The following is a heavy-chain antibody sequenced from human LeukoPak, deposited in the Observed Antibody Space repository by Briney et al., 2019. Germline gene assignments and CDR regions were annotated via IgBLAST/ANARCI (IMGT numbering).Heavy chain of an antibody. Sequence: GASVKVSCKASGYTFTGYYMHWVRQAPGQGLEWMGWINPNSGGTNYAQKFQGRVTMTRDTSINTAYMDLSRLRSDDTAVYYCARARAIAVAPLGYWGQGTLVTVSS. CDR2: INPNSGGT. V-gene: IGHV1-2*02. CDR1: GYTFTGYY. D-gene: IGHD6-19*01. CDR3: ARARAIAVAPLGY. J-gene: IGHJ4*02.